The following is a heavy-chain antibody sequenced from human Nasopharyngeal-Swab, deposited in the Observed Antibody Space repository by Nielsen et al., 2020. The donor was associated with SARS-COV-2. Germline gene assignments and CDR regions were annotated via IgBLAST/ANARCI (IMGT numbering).Heavy chain of an antibody. CDR2: ISATGTT. CDR1: GDSMSRFW. D-gene: IGHD4-23*01. J-gene: IGHJ4*02. CDR3: ATDLDHFGGENRFDS. Sequence: SETLSLTCMVSGDSMSRFWWSWIRQAPGKGLEWVGYISATGTTTYNPSLKSRATIFIDSSRRQFSPRLSSVTAADTAVYYCATDLDHFGGENRFDSWGQGTLVTVSS. V-gene: IGHV4-4*08.